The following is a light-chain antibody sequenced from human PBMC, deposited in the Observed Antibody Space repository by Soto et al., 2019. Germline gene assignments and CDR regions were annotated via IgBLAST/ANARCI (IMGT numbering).Light chain of an antibody. CDR1: YDISNS. CDR2: DSS. Sequence: DIQLTQSPSFLSASVEDRVTISCRASYDISNSLAWYQQEPGKPPKLLIYDSSTLQPRVPSRFSGSGSGRKFTLTISGLQFGDFATYFCQQLSHYPYTFGQGTKLEI. V-gene: IGKV1-9*01. J-gene: IGKJ2*01. CDR3: QQLSHYPYT.